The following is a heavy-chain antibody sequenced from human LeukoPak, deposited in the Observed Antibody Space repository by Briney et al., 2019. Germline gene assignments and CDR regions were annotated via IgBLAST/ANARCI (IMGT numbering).Heavy chain of an antibody. CDR3: ARGRGSRSFDY. V-gene: IGHV1-8*01. Sequence: ASVKVSCKASGYTFTSYDINWVRQATGQGLEWMEWMNPNSGNTAYAQKFQGRVTMTRDTSKSTAYMELSSLRSDDAAVYYCARGRGSRSFDYWGQGTLVTVSS. CDR2: MNPNSGNT. D-gene: IGHD6-13*01. J-gene: IGHJ4*02. CDR1: GYTFTSYD.